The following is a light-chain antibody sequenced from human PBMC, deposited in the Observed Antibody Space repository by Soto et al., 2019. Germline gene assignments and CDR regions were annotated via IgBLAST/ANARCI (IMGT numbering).Light chain of an antibody. V-gene: IGKV1-39*01. CDR3: QQSFSTPLT. CDR1: QLISSS. Sequence: DIQMTQSPSSLSAAVGDRVSIACRASQLISSSVSRYQQKPGKAPKLLIYAASSLQSGVTSRCAGSGSGTDVTLTISSLQPEDFATYYCQQSFSTPLTFGRGTKVDIK. J-gene: IGKJ4*01. CDR2: AAS.